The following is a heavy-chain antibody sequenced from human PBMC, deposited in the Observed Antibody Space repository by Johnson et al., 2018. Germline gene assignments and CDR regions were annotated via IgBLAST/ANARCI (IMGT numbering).Heavy chain of an antibody. CDR1: AFTFSDYA. J-gene: IGHJ6*02. V-gene: IGHV3-33*01. CDR3: TRETRSLDV. CDR2: IWFDGSNE. Sequence: QVQLVESGGGVVQPGRSLRLSCAASAFTFSDYAMHWVRQAPDTGLEWVAVIWFDGSNENYADSVKGRFTISRDNSKNMLYLQMNNLRAEDTALYYCTRETRSLDVWGQGTTVTVSS. D-gene: IGHD3-10*01.